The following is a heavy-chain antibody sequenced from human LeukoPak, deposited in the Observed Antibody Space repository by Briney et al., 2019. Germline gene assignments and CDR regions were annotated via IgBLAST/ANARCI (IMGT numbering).Heavy chain of an antibody. Sequence: GGSLRLSRAASGFTFSNAWMSWVRQAPGKGLEWVGRIKSKTDGGTTDYAAPVKGRFTISRDDSKNTLYLQMNSLKTEDTAVYYCTTLMTTVTPPLDYWGQGTLVTVSS. CDR1: GFTFSNAW. D-gene: IGHD4-17*01. CDR2: IKSKTDGGTT. V-gene: IGHV3-15*01. J-gene: IGHJ4*02. CDR3: TTLMTTVTPPLDY.